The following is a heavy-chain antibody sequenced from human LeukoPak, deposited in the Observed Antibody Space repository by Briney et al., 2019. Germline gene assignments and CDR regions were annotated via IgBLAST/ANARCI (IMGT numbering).Heavy chain of an antibody. D-gene: IGHD5-12*01. J-gene: IGHJ1*01. Sequence: ASVKVSCKVSGYTLTELSMHWVRQAPGKGLEWMGGFDPEDGETIYAQRFQGRVTMTEDTSTDTAYMELSSLRSEDTAVYYCATVRGGYGYRIAEYFQHWGQGTLATVSS. CDR1: GYTLTELS. CDR2: FDPEDGET. CDR3: ATVRGGYGYRIAEYFQH. V-gene: IGHV1-24*01.